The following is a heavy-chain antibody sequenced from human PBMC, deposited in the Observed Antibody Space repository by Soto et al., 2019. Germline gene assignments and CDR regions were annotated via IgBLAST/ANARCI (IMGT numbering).Heavy chain of an antibody. CDR2: IYTDDNT. CDR1: GFSVTRNY. Sequence: EVQVVETGGGLIQPGGSLRLTCAGSGFSVTRNYMAWVRQAPGKGLEWVSVIYTDDNTYYADSVKGRFTISRDKSRNTLYLQMDSLRAQDTAVYYCATSTGWYCFDYWGQGTLVTVSS. J-gene: IGHJ4*02. D-gene: IGHD6-19*01. V-gene: IGHV3-53*02. CDR3: ATSTGWYCFDY.